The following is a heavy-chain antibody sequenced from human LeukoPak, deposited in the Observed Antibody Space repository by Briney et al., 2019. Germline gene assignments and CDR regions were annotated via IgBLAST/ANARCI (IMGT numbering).Heavy chain of an antibody. J-gene: IGHJ5*02. CDR2: MNANTGNT. V-gene: IGHV1-8*01. CDR3: ARGTWNGDYELHWFDP. Sequence: GASVKVSCKASGYSFTNYDINWVRQATGQGPEWMGWMNANTGNTGYAQKFQGRVTMTRDTSISTAYMELSSLISEETAVYHCARGTWNGDYELHWFDPWGQGTLVTVSS. D-gene: IGHD4-17*01. CDR1: GYSFTNYD.